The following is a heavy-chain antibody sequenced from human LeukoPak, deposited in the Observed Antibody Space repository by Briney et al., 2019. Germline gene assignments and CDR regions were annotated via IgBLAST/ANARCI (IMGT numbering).Heavy chain of an antibody. J-gene: IGHJ3*02. D-gene: IGHD6-19*01. Sequence: GGSLSLSCAACGFIFSSYWLSWVRQARGKGLAWVANIKQDGSEKYYVDSVKGRFTISRDNAKNSLYLQMNSLRAEGTAVYYCAKDHPPLWEIGTGSGAFDIWGQGTMVTVSS. CDR2: IKQDGSEK. CDR1: GFIFSSYW. CDR3: AKDHPPLWEIGTGSGAFDI. V-gene: IGHV3-7*01.